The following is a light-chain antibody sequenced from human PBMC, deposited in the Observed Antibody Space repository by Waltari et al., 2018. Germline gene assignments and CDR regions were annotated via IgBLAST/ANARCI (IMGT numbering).Light chain of an antibody. V-gene: IGLV2-14*03. CDR3: SSYTSSSTLGV. J-gene: IGLJ2*01. CDR2: DVS. CDR1: SSDVGGYNL. Sequence: QSALTQPASVSGSPGQSITIPCTGTSSDVGGYNLVPWYQQHPGNAPKPMIYDVSNRPSGVSNRFSGSKSGNTASLTISGLQAEDEADYYCSSYTSSSTLGVFGGGTKLTVL.